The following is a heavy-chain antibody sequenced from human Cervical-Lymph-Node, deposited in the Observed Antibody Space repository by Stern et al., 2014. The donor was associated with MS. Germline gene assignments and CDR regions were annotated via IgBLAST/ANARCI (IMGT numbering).Heavy chain of an antibody. J-gene: IGHJ4*02. CDR3: ARLGGGGNYLDY. V-gene: IGHV7-4-1*01. D-gene: IGHD3-16*01. Sequence: VHLVESGSELKKPGDSVRISCKTSGYSFTTYTMNWVRQAPGHGPEWMGWINTNTGSPNHAQAFTGRFVFSLDSSVNTAYLQIDRLEAEDTAIYFCARLGGGGNYLDYWGQGTLVTVSS. CDR1: GYSFTTYT. CDR2: INTNTGSP.